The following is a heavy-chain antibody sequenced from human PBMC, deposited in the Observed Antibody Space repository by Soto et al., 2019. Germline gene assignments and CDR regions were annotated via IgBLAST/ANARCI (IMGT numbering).Heavy chain of an antibody. Sequence: QVQLVQSGAEVKKPGASVKVSCKASGYTFTSYGISWVRQAPGQGLEWMGWISAYNGNTNYAQKLQGRATMTTDTSTSTAYVDLRSLRSDDTAVYYCARLGGELLGSGYYYGMDVWGQGTTVTVSS. D-gene: IGHD2-15*01. J-gene: IGHJ6*02. CDR1: GYTFTSYG. CDR2: ISAYNGNT. CDR3: ARLGGELLGSGYYYGMDV. V-gene: IGHV1-18*01.